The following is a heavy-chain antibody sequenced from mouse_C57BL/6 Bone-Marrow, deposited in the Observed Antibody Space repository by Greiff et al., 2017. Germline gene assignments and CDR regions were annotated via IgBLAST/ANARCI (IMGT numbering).Heavy chain of an antibody. CDR2: IDPSDSET. D-gene: IGHD4-1*01. CDR1: GYTFTSSW. Sequence: QVQLQQPGAELVRPGSSVKLSCKASGYTFTSSWMHWVKQRPIQGLEWIGNIDPSDSETHCNQKFKDKATLTVDKSSSTAYMQLSSLTSEDSAVXYCTRLLGQAMDYWGQGTSVTVSS. J-gene: IGHJ4*01. CDR3: TRLLGQAMDY. V-gene: IGHV1-52*01.